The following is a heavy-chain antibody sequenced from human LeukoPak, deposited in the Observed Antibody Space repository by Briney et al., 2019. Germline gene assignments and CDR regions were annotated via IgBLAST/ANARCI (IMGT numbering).Heavy chain of an antibody. D-gene: IGHD3-10*01. CDR1: GGSISNYY. Sequence: SETLSLTCTVSGGSISNYYWSWIRQPPGKGLEWIGYISYSGSTNYNRSLKSRVTISIETSKNKFSLKLRSVTAADTAVYYCAKSYGSGNYFDSWGQGTLVTVSS. CDR3: AKSYGSGNYFDS. CDR2: ISYSGST. J-gene: IGHJ4*02. V-gene: IGHV4-59*01.